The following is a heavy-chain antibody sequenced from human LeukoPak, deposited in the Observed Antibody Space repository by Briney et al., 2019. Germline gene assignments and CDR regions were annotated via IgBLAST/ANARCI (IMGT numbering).Heavy chain of an antibody. Sequence: GASVKVSCKASGYTFTSYGISWVRQAPGQGLEWMGWISAYNGNTNYAQKLQGRVTMTTDTSTSTAYMELRSLRSDDTAVYYCARNFDYDSSGHGWDFDYWGQGTLVTVSS. V-gene: IGHV1-18*01. CDR2: ISAYNGNT. CDR3: ARNFDYDSSGHGWDFDY. D-gene: IGHD3-22*01. J-gene: IGHJ4*02. CDR1: GYTFTSYG.